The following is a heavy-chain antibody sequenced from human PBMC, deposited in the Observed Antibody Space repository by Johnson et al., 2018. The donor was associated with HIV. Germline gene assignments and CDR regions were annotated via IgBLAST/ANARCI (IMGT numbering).Heavy chain of an antibody. J-gene: IGHJ3*02. V-gene: IGHV3-23*04. CDR1: GFTFSIYG. Sequence: EVQLVESGGGLVQTGGSLRLSCVASGFTFSIYGMSWVRQAPGEGLEWVSSFSGRDGGTNYADSVKGRFTISRDNSKNTLYLQMNSLRAEDTAVYYCASPLRYFDWLLDRSAFDIWGQGTMVTVSS. D-gene: IGHD3-9*01. CDR2: FSGRDGGT. CDR3: ASPLRYFDWLLDRSAFDI.